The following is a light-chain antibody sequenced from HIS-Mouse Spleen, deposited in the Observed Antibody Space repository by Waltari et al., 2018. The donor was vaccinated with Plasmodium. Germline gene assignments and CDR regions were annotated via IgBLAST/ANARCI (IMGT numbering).Light chain of an antibody. Sequence: SYELTQPPSVSVSPGQTARITCSGDALPKKYAYWYQQKSGQAPVLVIYEDNKRPSGIPERFAGSSSGKMATWTISGAQVEDEADYYCYSTDSSGNHRVFGGGTKLTVL. CDR2: EDN. CDR1: ALPKKY. J-gene: IGLJ3*02. CDR3: YSTDSSGNHRV. V-gene: IGLV3-10*01.